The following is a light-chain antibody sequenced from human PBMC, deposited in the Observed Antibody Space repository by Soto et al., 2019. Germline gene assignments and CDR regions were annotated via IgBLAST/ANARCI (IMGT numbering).Light chain of an antibody. Sequence: QSVLTQPPSASGTPGQRGSIFCSGSSANIGSNYVYWYQQLPGTAPKLLIYRNGQRPSGVPDRFSGSKSGTSASLAISGLRSEDEADYYCAAWDDSLSGPHYVFGTGTKVTVL. CDR3: AAWDDSLSGPHYV. CDR2: RNG. V-gene: IGLV1-47*01. J-gene: IGLJ1*01. CDR1: SANIGSNY.